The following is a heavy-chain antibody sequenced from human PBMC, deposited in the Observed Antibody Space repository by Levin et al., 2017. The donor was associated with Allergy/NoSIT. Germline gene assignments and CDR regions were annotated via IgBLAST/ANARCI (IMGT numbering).Heavy chain of an antibody. D-gene: IGHD3-22*01. CDR3: ARGRGYYDSSGYYFDY. V-gene: IGHV4-30-2*01. Sequence: SQTLSLTCAVSGGSISSGGYSWGWIRQPPGKGLEWIGYIYHSGSTYYNPSLKSRVTMSVDRSKTQFSLKLTSVTAADTAVYYCARGRGYYDSSGYYFDYWGQGTLVTVSS. J-gene: IGHJ4*02. CDR1: GGSISSGGYS. CDR2: IYHSGST.